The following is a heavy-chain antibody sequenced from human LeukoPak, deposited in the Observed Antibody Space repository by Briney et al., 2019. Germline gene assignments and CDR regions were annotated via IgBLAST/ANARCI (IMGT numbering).Heavy chain of an antibody. Sequence: GRSLRLSCAPSGFTFDDYAMHWVRQAPGKGLEWVSGISWNSGSIDYADSVKGRFTIFRDNAKNSLYLQMNSLRAEDMALYYCAKAKAVAGWELFDYWGQGTLVTVSS. CDR1: GFTFDDYA. J-gene: IGHJ4*02. CDR2: ISWNSGSI. V-gene: IGHV3-9*03. CDR3: AKAKAVAGWELFDY. D-gene: IGHD6-19*01.